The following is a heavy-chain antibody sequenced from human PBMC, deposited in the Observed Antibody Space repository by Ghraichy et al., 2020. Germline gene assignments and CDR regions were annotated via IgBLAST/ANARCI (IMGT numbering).Heavy chain of an antibody. CDR3: ARGGYSYGQSFDY. V-gene: IGHV1-69*02. CDR2: VIPNIDVT. CDR1: GGTFSTYS. Sequence: SVKVSCKASGGTFSTYSINWVRQAPGQGLEWMGRVIPNIDVTTFAQKFQGRVTFTADKSTSTAYMELNSLTSDDTALYFCARGGYSYGQSFDYWGQGTPVTVSS. D-gene: IGHD5-18*01. J-gene: IGHJ4*02.